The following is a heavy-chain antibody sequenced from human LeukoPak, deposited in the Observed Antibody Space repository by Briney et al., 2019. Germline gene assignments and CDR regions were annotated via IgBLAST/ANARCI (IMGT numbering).Heavy chain of an antibody. J-gene: IGHJ4*02. D-gene: IGHD3-3*01. CDR1: GGSITSANDS. CDR2: IYYSGAT. CDR3: VRHKYVRGLEDH. Sequence: PSETLSLTCAVSGGSITSANDSWGWIRQPPGKGLQWIASIYYSGATYYNPSLKSRVTISVDTSKKQFSVQLSSVTAADTAVYYCVRHKYVRGLEDHWGQGTLVTVSS. V-gene: IGHV4-39*01.